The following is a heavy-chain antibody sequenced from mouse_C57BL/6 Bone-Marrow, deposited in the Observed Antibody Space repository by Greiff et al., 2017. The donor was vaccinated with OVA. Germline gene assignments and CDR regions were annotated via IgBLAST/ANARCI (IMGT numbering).Heavy chain of an antibody. J-gene: IGHJ3*01. Sequence: EVQGVESGGGLVQPKGSLKLSCAASGFSFNTYAMNWVRQAPGKGLEWVARISSKSNNYATYYADSVKDRLTISRDESESMLYLQMNNLRPEDAAMYYCVRPFYYCGSPWFAYWGQGTLVTVSA. CDR3: VRPFYYCGSPWFAY. D-gene: IGHD1-1*01. CDR1: GFSFNTYA. CDR2: ISSKSNNYAT. V-gene: IGHV10-1*01.